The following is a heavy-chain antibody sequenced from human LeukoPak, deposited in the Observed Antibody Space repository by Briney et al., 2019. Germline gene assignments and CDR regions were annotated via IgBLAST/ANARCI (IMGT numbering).Heavy chain of an antibody. V-gene: IGHV3-21*01. J-gene: IGHJ4*02. CDR1: GFTFSTYS. CDR2: IDTSTSYI. Sequence: GGSLRLSCAASGFTFSTYSMNWVRQAPGKGLEWVSFIDTSTSYIYYGDSVKGRFTISRDNAKNSLYLQMNGLRAEDTAVYYCQNPTSGYWGQGTLVTVSS. D-gene: IGHD3-22*01. CDR3: QNPTSGY.